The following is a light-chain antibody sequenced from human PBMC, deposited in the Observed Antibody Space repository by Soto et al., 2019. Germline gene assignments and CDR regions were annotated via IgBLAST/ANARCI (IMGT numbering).Light chain of an antibody. V-gene: IGKV3-20*01. CDR1: XSVSSSY. CDR2: GAS. CDR3: QQYGSSPPWT. Sequence: EIVLTQSPGTLSLSPGXXAXLSCRASXSVSSSYLAWYQQKPGQAPRLLIYGASSRATGIPDRFSGSGSGTDFTLTISRLEPEDFAVYYCQQYGSSPPWTFGQGTKVEIK. J-gene: IGKJ1*01.